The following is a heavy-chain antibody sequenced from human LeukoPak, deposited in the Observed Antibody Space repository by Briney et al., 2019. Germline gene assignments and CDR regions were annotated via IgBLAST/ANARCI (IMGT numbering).Heavy chain of an antibody. CDR3: ARANFLYCSSTTCLFDY. Sequence: GASVTVSCQASGYTLTDYYIHWLRQAPGQGFDCMDWINPNAGDTNYAQKFQGRVTMTRDTSISTAHMEVSRLRSDDTAVYYCARANFLYCSSTTCLFDYWGQGTLVTVSS. D-gene: IGHD2-2*01. CDR2: INPNAGDT. CDR1: GYTLTDYY. J-gene: IGHJ4*02. V-gene: IGHV1-2*02.